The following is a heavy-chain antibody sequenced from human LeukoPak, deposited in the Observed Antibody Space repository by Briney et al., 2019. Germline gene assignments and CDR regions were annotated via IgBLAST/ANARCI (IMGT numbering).Heavy chain of an antibody. J-gene: IGHJ5*02. CDR3: ARASSGWYNWFDP. Sequence: SETLSLTCTVSGDSISSHYWSWVRQPPGKGPEWIAYKYHSGSSNSNPSLKSRVTMSVDTSKNQFSLRLTSVSAADTAVYYCARASSGWYNWFDPWGQGTLVTVSS. CDR2: KYHSGSS. CDR1: GDSISSHY. D-gene: IGHD6-19*01. V-gene: IGHV4-59*11.